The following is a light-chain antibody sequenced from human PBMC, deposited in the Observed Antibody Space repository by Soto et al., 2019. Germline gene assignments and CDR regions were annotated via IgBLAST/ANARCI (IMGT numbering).Light chain of an antibody. CDR3: QKYYSVPLT. V-gene: IGKV1-27*01. Sequence: DIQMTQSPSSLSASVGDRVTITCRASQGINNIVAWYQQKPGEVPKLLIYAASTLQSGVPSRFSGSGFGTDFVLTISSLEPEDVATYYCQKYYSVPLTCGGGTRVEIK. CDR2: AAS. J-gene: IGKJ4*01. CDR1: QGINNI.